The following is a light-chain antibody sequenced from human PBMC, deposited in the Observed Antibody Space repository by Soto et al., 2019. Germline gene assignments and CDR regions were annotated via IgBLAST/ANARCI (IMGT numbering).Light chain of an antibody. CDR2: GST. CDR1: QSVGSNY. V-gene: IGKV3-20*01. J-gene: IGKJ1*01. Sequence: EIVLTQSPGTLSLSPGEGATLSCRASQSVGSNYLAWYQQKPGQAPRLLIYGSTSRATGIPDRFSGSGSGTDFTLTISRLEPEDFAMYYCQQCGSSPRTFGQGTKVDIK. CDR3: QQCGSSPRT.